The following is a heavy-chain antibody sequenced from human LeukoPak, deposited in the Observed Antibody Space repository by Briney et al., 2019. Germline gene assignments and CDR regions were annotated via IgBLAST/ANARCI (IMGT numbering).Heavy chain of an antibody. CDR1: GYTFTSYG. CDR2: ISAYDGNT. CDR3: ASFGAGYGSGSYYYYGMDV. Sequence: ASVKVSCKASGYTFTSYGISWVRQAPGQGLEWMGWISAYDGNTNYAQKLQGRVTMTTDTSTSTAYMELRSLRSDDTAVYYCASFGAGYGSGSYYYYGMDVWGQGTTVTVSS. V-gene: IGHV1-18*01. D-gene: IGHD3-10*01. J-gene: IGHJ6*02.